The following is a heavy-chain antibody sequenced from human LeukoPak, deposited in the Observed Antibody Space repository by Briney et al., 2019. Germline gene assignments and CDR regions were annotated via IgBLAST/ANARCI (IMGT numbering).Heavy chain of an antibody. CDR3: ARVGVTEPDYYGMDV. J-gene: IGHJ6*02. V-gene: IGHV4-59*12. CDR2: MYYSGST. D-gene: IGHD1-14*01. CDR1: GDTISGYY. Sequence: SETLSLTCTVSGDTISGYYWNWIRQPPGKGLEWIGYMYYSGSTNYNPSLKSRVTISGDTSKNQFSLKLSSVTAADTAVYYCARVGVTEPDYYGMDVWGQGTTVTVSS.